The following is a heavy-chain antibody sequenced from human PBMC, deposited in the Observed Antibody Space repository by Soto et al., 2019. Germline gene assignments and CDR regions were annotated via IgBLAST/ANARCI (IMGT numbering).Heavy chain of an antibody. J-gene: IGHJ4*02. CDR1: GGSISSYY. CDR2: IYYSGST. D-gene: IGHD6-6*01. CDR3: ARTRPYGGLDY. V-gene: IGHV4-59*01. Sequence: PSETLSLTCTVSGGSISSYYWSWIRQPPGKGLEWIGYIYYSGSTNYNPTLKSRVTISVDTSKNQFSLKLSSVTAADTAVYYCARTRPYGGLDYWGQGTLVNVS.